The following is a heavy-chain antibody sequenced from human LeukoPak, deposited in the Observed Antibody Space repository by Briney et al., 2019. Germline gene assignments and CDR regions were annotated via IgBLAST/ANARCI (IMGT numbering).Heavy chain of an antibody. Sequence: ASVKVSCKASGYTFTSYDINWVRQDTGQGLEWMGWMNPNSGNTGYAQKFQGRVTMTRNTSISTAYMELSSLRSEDTAVYYCARSIAAAGTGWFDPWGQGTLVTVSS. CDR3: ARSIAAAGTGWFDP. D-gene: IGHD6-13*01. CDR1: GYTFTSYD. J-gene: IGHJ5*02. CDR2: MNPNSGNT. V-gene: IGHV1-8*01.